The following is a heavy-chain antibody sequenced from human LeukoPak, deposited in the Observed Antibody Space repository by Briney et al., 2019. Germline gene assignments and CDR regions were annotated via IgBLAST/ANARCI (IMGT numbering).Heavy chain of an antibody. J-gene: IGHJ2*01. D-gene: IGHD3-9*01. Sequence: GASVKVSCKASGGTFSSYTISWVRQAPGQGLEWTGRIIPILGIANYAQKFQGRVTITADKSTSTAYMELSSLRSEDTAVYYCARGVRYFDWLLHYWYLDLWGRGTLVTVSS. CDR2: IIPILGIA. CDR1: GGTFSSYT. CDR3: ARGVRYFDWLLHYWYLDL. V-gene: IGHV1-69*02.